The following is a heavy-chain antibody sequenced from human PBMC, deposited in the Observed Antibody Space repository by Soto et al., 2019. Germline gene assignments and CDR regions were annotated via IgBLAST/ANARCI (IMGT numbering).Heavy chain of an antibody. CDR1: GFRFSNYY. V-gene: IGHV3-11*01. CDR2: ISSGGGSK. CDR3: ARAVLGFDP. Sequence: PGGSLRLSCAASGFRFSNYYMAWIRQAPGKGLEWVSYISSGGGSKYYADSVKGRFTIYRDNAKNILYLQMNSLRADDPAVYYCARAVLGFDPWGQGTLVTVSS. D-gene: IGHD3-10*01. J-gene: IGHJ5*02.